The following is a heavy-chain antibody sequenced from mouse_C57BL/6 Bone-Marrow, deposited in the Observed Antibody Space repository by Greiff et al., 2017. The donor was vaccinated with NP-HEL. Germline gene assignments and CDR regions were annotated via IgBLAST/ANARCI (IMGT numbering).Heavy chain of an antibody. CDR2: IWRGGST. CDR3: AKNRALGYFDV. Sequence: VMLVESGPGLVQPSQSLSITCTVSGFSLTSYGVHWVRQSPGKGLEWLGVIWRGGSTDYNAAFMSRLSITKDNSKSQVFFKMNSLQADDTAIYYCAKNRALGYFDVWGTGTTVTVSS. J-gene: IGHJ1*03. CDR1: GFSLTSYG. D-gene: IGHD3-3*01. V-gene: IGHV2-5*01.